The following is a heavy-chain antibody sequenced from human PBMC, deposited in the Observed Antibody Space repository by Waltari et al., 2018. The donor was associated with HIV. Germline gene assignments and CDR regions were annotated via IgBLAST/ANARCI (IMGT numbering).Heavy chain of an antibody. CDR3: ASLAAAVYFDA. CDR1: GYTFTDYY. V-gene: IGHV1-69-2*01. CDR2: IDPEDGET. J-gene: IGHJ4*02. D-gene: IGHD6-13*01. Sequence: EVHLVQSGPEERKPGSTMKISCRVSGYTFTDYYMHWVQEAPGRGLDWMGRIDPEDGETVYAEKVQDRRTTTADTSADTVYMELTSLRSDDTAVYYGASLAAAVYFDAWGQGTLLTVSS.